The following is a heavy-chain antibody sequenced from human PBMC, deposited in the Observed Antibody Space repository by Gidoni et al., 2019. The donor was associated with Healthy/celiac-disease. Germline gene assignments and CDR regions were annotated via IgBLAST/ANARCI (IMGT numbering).Heavy chain of an antibody. Sequence: QLQLQESGPGLVKPSETLSLPCTVSGGSISSSSYYWGWIRQPPGKGLEWIGSIYYSGSTYYNPSLKSRVTISVDTAVYYCARMGTIFGVVIISAWFDPWGQGNPGHRLL. D-gene: IGHD3-3*01. CDR3: P. J-gene: IGHJ5*02. CDR2: IYYSGST. CDR1: GGSISSSSYY. V-gene: IGHV4-39*01.